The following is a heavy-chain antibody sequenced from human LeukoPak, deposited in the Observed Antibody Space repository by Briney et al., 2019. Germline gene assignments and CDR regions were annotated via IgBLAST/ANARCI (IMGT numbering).Heavy chain of an antibody. J-gene: IGHJ6*04. CDR1: GLTFSSYG. V-gene: IGHV3-30*18. CDR3: AKGRYCSSTSCYWTPVYGMDV. Sequence: VRSLRLSCAASGLTFSSYGMHWVRQAPGKGLEWWAVLSYDGSIKYYAATGKGRFTISRDNSKNTLYLQMNSLRAEDTAVYYCAKGRYCSSTSCYWTPVYGMDVWGKGTTVTVSS. CDR2: LSYDGSIK. D-gene: IGHD2-2*01.